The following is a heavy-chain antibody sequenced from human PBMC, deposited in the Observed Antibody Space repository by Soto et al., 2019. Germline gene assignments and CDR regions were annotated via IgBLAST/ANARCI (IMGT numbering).Heavy chain of an antibody. CDR1: GFTFSSYS. CDR3: GKLLEPAALFYNYGMAV. Sequence: EVQLVESGGGLVQPGGSLRLSCAASGFTFSSYSMNWVRQAPGKGLEWVSYISSSSSTIYYADSVKGRFTISRDNAKNFFYRQIKSLRKETTAVYYCGKLLEPAALFYNYGMAVGGQGTTVPAPS. D-gene: IGHD3-10*01. V-gene: IGHV3-48*02. CDR2: ISSSSSTI. J-gene: IGHJ6*02.